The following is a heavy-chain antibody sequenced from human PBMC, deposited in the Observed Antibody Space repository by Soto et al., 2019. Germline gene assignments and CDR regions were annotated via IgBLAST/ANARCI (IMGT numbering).Heavy chain of an antibody. Sequence: GASVKVSCKASGYTFTSYDINWVRQATGQGLEWMGWMNPNSGNTGYAQKFQGRVTMTRNTSISTDYRELSSLRSEDTDVYYGARGQEDTAMGGYWGQGTLVTVSS. J-gene: IGHJ4*02. V-gene: IGHV1-8*01. CDR1: GYTFTSYD. CDR2: MNPNSGNT. D-gene: IGHD5-18*01. CDR3: ARGQEDTAMGGY.